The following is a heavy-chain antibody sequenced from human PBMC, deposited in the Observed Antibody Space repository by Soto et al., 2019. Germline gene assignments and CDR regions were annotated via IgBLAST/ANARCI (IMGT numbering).Heavy chain of an antibody. V-gene: IGHV3-30-3*01. Sequence: QVQLVESGGGVVQPGRSLRLSCAASGFTFSSYAMHWVRQAPGKGLEWVAVISYDGSNKYYADSVKGRFTISRDNSKHTLFLQMNSLRAEDTAVYYCARVELRYFDWPSGGMDVWDQGTTVTVSS. CDR1: GFTFSSYA. CDR2: ISYDGSNK. CDR3: ARVELRYFDWPSGGMDV. D-gene: IGHD3-9*01. J-gene: IGHJ6*02.